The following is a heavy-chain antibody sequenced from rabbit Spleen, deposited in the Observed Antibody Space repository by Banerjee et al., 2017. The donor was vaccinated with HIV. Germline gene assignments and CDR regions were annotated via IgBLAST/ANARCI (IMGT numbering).Heavy chain of an antibody. CDR1: GFPFSNKAV. D-gene: IGHD8-1*01. Sequence: QEQLEESGGGLVKPEGSLTLTCKASGFPFSNKAVMCWAPGKGLEWIACINAVTGKAVYASWAKGRFTCSKTSSTTVTLQMTRLTAADTATYFCARDSGTSFSSYGMDLWGPGTLVTVS. J-gene: IGHJ6*01. V-gene: IGHV1S45*01. CDR3: ARDSGTSFSSYGMDL. CDR2: INAVTGKA.